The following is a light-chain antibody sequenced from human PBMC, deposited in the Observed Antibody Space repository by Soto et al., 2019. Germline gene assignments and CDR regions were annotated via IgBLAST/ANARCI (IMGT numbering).Light chain of an antibody. CDR1: SGDVGAYNF. J-gene: IGLJ1*01. CDR2: EVT. V-gene: IGLV2-14*01. Sequence: QSALTQPASVSGSPGQSITISCTGTSGDVGAYNFVSWYQQHPGKAPKLVIYEVTNRPSGVSSHFSGSKSGNTASLTISGLQAEDEADYYCTSYTSGRTLNVFGTGTKLTVL. CDR3: TSYTSGRTLNV.